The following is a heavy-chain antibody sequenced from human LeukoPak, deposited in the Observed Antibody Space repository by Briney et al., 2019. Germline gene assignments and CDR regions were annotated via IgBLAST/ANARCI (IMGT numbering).Heavy chain of an antibody. CDR2: INPKSGVT. J-gene: IGHJ3*02. D-gene: IGHD3-22*01. V-gene: IGHV1-2*02. CDR3: ARGGDYYDTSGYYDDAFDI. Sequence: ASVKVSCKASGYTFTGYYIHWVRQAPGQGLEWMGWINPKSGVTNYTQKFQGRVTMTRDTSISTAYMDLSRLRSDDTAVYYCARGGDYYDTSGYYDDAFDIWGQGTMVTVSS. CDR1: GYTFTGYY.